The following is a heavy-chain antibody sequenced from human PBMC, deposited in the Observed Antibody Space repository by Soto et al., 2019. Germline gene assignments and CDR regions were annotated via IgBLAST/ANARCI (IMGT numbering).Heavy chain of an antibody. CDR2: IYYSGNT. D-gene: IGHD5-18*01. Sequence: SETLSLTCTVSGGSIRSGGYYWSWVRQNPRRGLEWIGNIYYSGNTYYNPSLKSRLTISVDTSKNQFSLNLSSVTAADTTVYYCARDRLMATAGTARHYFGLDVWGQGTTVTVSS. CDR1: GGSIRSGGYY. CDR3: ARDRLMATAGTARHYFGLDV. V-gene: IGHV4-31*03. J-gene: IGHJ6*02.